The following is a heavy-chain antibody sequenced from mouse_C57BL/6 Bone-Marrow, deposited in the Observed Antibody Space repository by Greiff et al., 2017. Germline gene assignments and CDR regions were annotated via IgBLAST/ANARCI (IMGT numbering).Heavy chain of an antibody. CDR2: IYPRDGST. D-gene: IGHD1-1*01. CDR1: GYNFTSYD. CDR3: ERIEFDCSRRDGYVDV. V-gene: IGHV1-85*01. J-gene: IGHJ1*03. Sequence: QVQLQQSGPELVKPGASVKLSCKASGYNFTSYDINWVKQRPGQGLEWIGWIYPRDGSTKYTEQFKGKATLTVDTSSSTAYMELHSLTSEDTAVYCCERIEFDCSRRDGYVDVWGTGTTVTVSS.